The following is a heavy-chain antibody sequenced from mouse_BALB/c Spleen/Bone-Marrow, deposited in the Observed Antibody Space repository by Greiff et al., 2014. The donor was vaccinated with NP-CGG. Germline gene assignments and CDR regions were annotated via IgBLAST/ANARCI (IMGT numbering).Heavy chain of an antibody. CDR2: IDPANGNT. CDR3: VYGRDWYSDV. Sequence: VQLKESGAELVKPGASVKLSCTASGFNIKDTYMHWVKERPEQGLEWIGRIDPANGNTKYDPKFQGKATITADTSSNTAYLQLSSLTSEATAVYYCVYGRDWYSDVWGAGTTVTVSS. J-gene: IGHJ1*01. V-gene: IGHV14-3*02. CDR1: GFNIKDTY. D-gene: IGHD1-1*01.